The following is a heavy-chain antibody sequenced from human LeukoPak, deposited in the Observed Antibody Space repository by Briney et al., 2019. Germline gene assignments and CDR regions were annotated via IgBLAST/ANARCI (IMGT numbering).Heavy chain of an antibody. V-gene: IGHV1-69*05. Sequence: SVKVSCKASGGTFSSYAISWVRQAPGQGLECMGGIIPIFGTANYAQKFQGRVTITTDESTSTAYMELSSLRSEDTALYYCAREGFSSSWYFDYWGQGTLVTVSS. J-gene: IGHJ4*02. D-gene: IGHD6-13*01. CDR1: GGTFSSYA. CDR2: IIPIFGTA. CDR3: AREGFSSSWYFDY.